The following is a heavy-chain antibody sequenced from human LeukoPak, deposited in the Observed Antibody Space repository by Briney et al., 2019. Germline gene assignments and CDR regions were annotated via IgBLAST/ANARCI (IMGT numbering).Heavy chain of an antibody. CDR3: ARQTSSGGFDY. Sequence: PSETLSLTCTVSGASINSYYWSWNRQPAGKGLEWIGRIYTSGRTNYNPSLKSRLTMSEDTSKNQFSLKLSSATAADTAVYYCARQTSSGGFDYWGQGTLVTVSS. V-gene: IGHV4-4*07. D-gene: IGHD3-10*01. J-gene: IGHJ4*02. CDR1: GASINSYY. CDR2: IYTSGRT.